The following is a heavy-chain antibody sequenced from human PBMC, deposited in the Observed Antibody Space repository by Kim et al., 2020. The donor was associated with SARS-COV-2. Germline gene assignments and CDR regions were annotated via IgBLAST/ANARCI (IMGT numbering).Heavy chain of an antibody. D-gene: IGHD2-15*01. V-gene: IGHV3-48*03. J-gene: IGHJ6*02. CDR3: ARVSNEVVYYYYGMDV. CDR2: ISSSGSTI. Sequence: GGSLRLSCAASGFTFSSYEMNWVRQAPGKGLEWVSYISSSGSTIYYADSVKGRFTISRDNAKNSLYLQMNSLRAEDTAVYYCARVSNEVVYYYYGMDVWGQGTTVTVSS. CDR1: GFTFSSYE.